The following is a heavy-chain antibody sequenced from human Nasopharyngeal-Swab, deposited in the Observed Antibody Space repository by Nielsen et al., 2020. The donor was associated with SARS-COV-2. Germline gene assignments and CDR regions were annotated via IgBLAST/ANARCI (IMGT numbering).Heavy chain of an antibody. CDR2: ITPSGGAT. CDR3: AGGDDSLANSYY. V-gene: IGHV1-46*01. Sequence: ASVKVSCKASGFTFSHYFMHWVRQAPGQGLEWMGVITPSGGATNYARKFRGRVTMTRDPSTSTVYLDLSSLKSEDTAVYFCAGGDDSLANSYYWGQGTLVTVSS. J-gene: IGHJ4*02. CDR1: GFTFSHYF. D-gene: IGHD3-22*01.